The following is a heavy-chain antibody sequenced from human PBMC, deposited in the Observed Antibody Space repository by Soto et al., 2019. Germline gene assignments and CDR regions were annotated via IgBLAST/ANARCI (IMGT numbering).Heavy chain of an antibody. J-gene: IGHJ4*02. Sequence: ASVKVSCKASGYTFTSYAMHWVRQAPGQRLEWMGWINAGNGNTKYSQKFQGRVTITRDTSASTAYMELSSLRSEDTAVYYCARLGNPSSGWYFRYYFDYWGQGTLVTVSS. CDR1: GYTFTSYA. CDR3: ARLGNPSSGWYFRYYFDY. CDR2: INAGNGNT. D-gene: IGHD6-19*01. V-gene: IGHV1-3*01.